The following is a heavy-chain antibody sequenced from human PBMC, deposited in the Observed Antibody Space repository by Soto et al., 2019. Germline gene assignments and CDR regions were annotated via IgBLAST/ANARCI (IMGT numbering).Heavy chain of an antibody. CDR2: INAGNGNT. CDR3: ARGPGGPDGPGDY. D-gene: IGHD2-15*01. V-gene: IGHV1-3*01. CDR1: EYTFTSYA. J-gene: IGHJ4*02. Sequence: QVQLVQSGTEVKKPGASVKVSCKASEYTFTSYAMHWVRQAPGQRLEWMGWINAGNGNTKYSQKFQGRVTITRDTSASTAYMELISLRSEDTAVYYGARGPGGPDGPGDYWGQGTLVTVSS.